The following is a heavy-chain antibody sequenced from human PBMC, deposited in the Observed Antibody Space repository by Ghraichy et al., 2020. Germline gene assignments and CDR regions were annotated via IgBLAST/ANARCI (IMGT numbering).Heavy chain of an antibody. CDR2: INHSGST. CDR1: GGSFSGYY. V-gene: IGHV4-34*01. Sequence: SETLSLTCAVYGGSFSGYYWSWIRQPPGKGLEWIGEINHSGSTNYNPSLKSRVTISVDTSKNQFSLKLSSVTAADTAVYYCARGSREWIQLWFRSEYYFDYWGQGTLVTVSS. CDR3: ARGSREWIQLWFRSEYYFDY. D-gene: IGHD5-18*01. J-gene: IGHJ4*02.